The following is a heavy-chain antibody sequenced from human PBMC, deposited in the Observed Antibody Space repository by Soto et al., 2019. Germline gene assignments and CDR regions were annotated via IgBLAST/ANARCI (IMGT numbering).Heavy chain of an antibody. V-gene: IGHV4-31*03. CDR3: ARAFHRLMYYFDY. Sequence: SETLSLTCTVSGGSISSGGYYWSWIRQHPGKGLEWIGYIYYSGSTYYNPSLKSRVTISVDTSKNQFSLKLSSVTAADTAVYYCARAFHRLMYYFDYWGQGTLVTVSS. CDR2: IYYSGST. J-gene: IGHJ4*02. CDR1: GGSISSGGYY. D-gene: IGHD3-16*01.